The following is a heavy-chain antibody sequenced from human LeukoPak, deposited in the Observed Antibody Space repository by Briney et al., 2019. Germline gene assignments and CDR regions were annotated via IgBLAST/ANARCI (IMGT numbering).Heavy chain of an antibody. CDR2: IYYSGST. V-gene: IGHV4-59*05. Sequence: KASETLSLTCTVSGGSISSYYWSWIRQPPGKGLEWIGSIYYSGSTYYNPSLKSRVTISVDTSKNQFSLKLSSVTAADTAVYYCARRAVTTKPYWYFDLWGRGTLVTVSS. CDR3: ARRAVTTKPYWYFDL. CDR1: GGSISSYY. D-gene: IGHD4-11*01. J-gene: IGHJ2*01.